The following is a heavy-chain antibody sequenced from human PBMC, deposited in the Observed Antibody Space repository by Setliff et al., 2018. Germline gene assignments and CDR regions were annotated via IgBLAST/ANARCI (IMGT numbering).Heavy chain of an antibody. CDR1: EGTFSSSS. V-gene: IGHV1-69*13. D-gene: IGHD1-7*01. J-gene: IGHJ3*01. CDR3: AREPGTYMGNDGFDV. CDR2: IVPVLNTV. Sequence: GASVKVSCKTSEGTFSSSSINWVRQAPGLGLEWMGAIVPVLNTVNYAPNFQGRVTITADDPTTTVHMELSSLTSADTAVYFCAREPGTYMGNDGFDVWGQGTVVTVSS.